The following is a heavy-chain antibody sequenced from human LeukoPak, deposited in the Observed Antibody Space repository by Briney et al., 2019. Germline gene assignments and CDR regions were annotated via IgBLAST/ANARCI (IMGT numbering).Heavy chain of an antibody. CDR3: ARDRPYSSGGYGRSGFDP. V-gene: IGHV1-18*01. CDR2: ISAYNGNT. CDR1: GYTFTSYG. Sequence: ASVKVSCKASGYTFTSYGISWVRQAPGQGLEWMGWISAYNGNTNYAQKLQGRVTMPTATSTSTAYLELRSLRSDDTAVYYCARDRPYSSGGYGRSGFDPWGQGTLVTVSS. D-gene: IGHD6-19*01. J-gene: IGHJ5*02.